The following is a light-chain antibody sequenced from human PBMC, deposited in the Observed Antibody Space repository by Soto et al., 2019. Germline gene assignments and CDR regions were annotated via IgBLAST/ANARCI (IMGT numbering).Light chain of an antibody. CDR3: QSYDSSLSGYV. Sequence: QSVLTQPPSVSGAPGQRVTISCTGSSSNIGAGYDVHWYQQLPGTAPKLLIYDNSNRPSGVPDRFSGSKSGTSASLAIAGLQAEDEGDYYCQSYDSSLSGYVFGTGTKVTVL. CDR2: DNS. CDR1: SSNIGAGYD. J-gene: IGLJ1*01. V-gene: IGLV1-40*01.